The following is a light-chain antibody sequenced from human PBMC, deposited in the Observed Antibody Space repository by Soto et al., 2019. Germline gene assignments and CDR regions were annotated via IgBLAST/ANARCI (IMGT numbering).Light chain of an antibody. Sequence: DIELTQSPSSLSASLGDRVTITCRASQSISNFLNWFQHKPGKAPKVLISAASTLQSGVPSRFSGSVSGTDFTLTISSLQPEDSESYYCQQYYNSVLTFGGGTKVDIK. V-gene: IGKV1-39*01. CDR1: QSISNF. CDR3: QQYYNSVLT. CDR2: AAS. J-gene: IGKJ4*01.